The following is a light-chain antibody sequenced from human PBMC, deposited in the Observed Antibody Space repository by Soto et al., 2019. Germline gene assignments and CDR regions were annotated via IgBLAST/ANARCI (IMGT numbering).Light chain of an antibody. CDR2: EVN. CDR3: SASAGLNNVL. Sequence: QSVLTQPPSASGSPGQSVTISCTGTSRDVGGFQYLSWYQQKSGKAPKLIIYEVNERPSGVPDRFSGSKSDNTASLTVSGLQAEDEADYYCSASAGLNNVLFGGGTKLTVL. CDR1: SRDVGGFQY. V-gene: IGLV2-8*01. J-gene: IGLJ2*01.